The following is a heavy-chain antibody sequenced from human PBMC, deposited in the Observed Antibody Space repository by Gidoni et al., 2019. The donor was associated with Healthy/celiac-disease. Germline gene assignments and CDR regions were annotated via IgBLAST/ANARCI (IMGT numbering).Heavy chain of an antibody. V-gene: IGHV3-23*01. Sequence: EVQLLESGGGLVQPGGSLRLSCAASGFTFSSHPMSWVRQAPGKGLEWVSAISGSGGSTYYADSVKSRFTISRDNSKNTLYLQMNSLRAEDTAVYYCAKDRRGYYDSSGYLHDAFDIWGQGTMVTVSS. CDR3: AKDRRGYYDSSGYLHDAFDI. J-gene: IGHJ3*02. CDR1: GFTFSSHP. CDR2: ISGSGGST. D-gene: IGHD3-22*01.